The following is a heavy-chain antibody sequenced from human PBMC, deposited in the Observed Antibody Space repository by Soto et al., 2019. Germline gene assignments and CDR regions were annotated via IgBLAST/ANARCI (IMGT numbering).Heavy chain of an antibody. CDR2: IYYSGST. Sequence: SETLSLTCTVSGGSISSYYWSWIRQPPGKGLEWIGYIYYSGSTNYNPSLKSRVTISVDTSKNQFSLKLSSVTAADTAVYYCARDLYYGDYDAFDIWGQGTMVTVSS. CDR1: GGSISSYY. D-gene: IGHD4-17*01. J-gene: IGHJ3*02. CDR3: ARDLYYGDYDAFDI. V-gene: IGHV4-59*01.